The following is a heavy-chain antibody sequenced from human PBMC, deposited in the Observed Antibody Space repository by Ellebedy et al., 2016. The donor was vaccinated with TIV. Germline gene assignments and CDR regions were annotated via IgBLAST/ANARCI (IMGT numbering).Heavy chain of an antibody. CDR2: IKEDGSEK. V-gene: IGHV3-7*02. Sequence: GESLKISCAASGFTFSGYWISWVRQAPGKGLEWVANIKEDGSEKYYVDSVKGRFTISRDNAKNSLYLQMNSLRVEDTALYYCANPYRWGQGTLVTVSS. CDR1: GFTFSGYW. CDR3: ANPYR. J-gene: IGHJ5*02.